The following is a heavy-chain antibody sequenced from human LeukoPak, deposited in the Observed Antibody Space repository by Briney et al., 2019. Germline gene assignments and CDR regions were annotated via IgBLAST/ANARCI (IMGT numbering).Heavy chain of an antibody. J-gene: IGHJ4*02. CDR3: AGPAYFYGSSGYYGGDY. Sequence: SETLSLTCAVYGGSFSGYYWSWIRQPPGKGLEWIGEINHSGSTNYNPSLKSRVTISVDTFKNQFSLKLSPVTAADTAVFYCAGPAYFYGSSGYYGGDYWGQGTLVTVSS. CDR2: INHSGST. V-gene: IGHV4-34*01. CDR1: GGSFSGYY. D-gene: IGHD3-22*01.